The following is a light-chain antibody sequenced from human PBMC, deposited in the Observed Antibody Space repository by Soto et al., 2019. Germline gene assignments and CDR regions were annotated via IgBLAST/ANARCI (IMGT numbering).Light chain of an antibody. CDR1: NSNIGAGYD. J-gene: IGLJ1*01. CDR2: GNS. CDR3: QSYDSSLSGYV. V-gene: IGLV1-40*01. Sequence: QSVLTQPPSVSGAPRQRVTISCTGSNSNIGAGYDVHWYQQLPGTAPKLLIYGNSNRPSGVPDRFSGSKSGTSASLAITGLQAEDEADYYCQSYDSSLSGYVFGTGTKVTVL.